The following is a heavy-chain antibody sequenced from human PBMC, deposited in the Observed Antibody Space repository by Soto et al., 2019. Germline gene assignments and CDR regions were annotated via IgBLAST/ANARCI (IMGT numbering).Heavy chain of an antibody. CDR3: ARGVTVFGLVSRFWLAP. J-gene: IGHJ5*02. V-gene: IGHV4-30-4*01. Sequence: QVLLQESGPGLVRPSETLSLSCTVSGASISTGDYYWSWVRQPPGKGLEWIGYIYYSGFTYYNSALKSRVTISMDTSKNQFSLKLTSVTAADTAVYFCARGVTVFGLVSRFWLAPWGQGTLVTVSS. D-gene: IGHD3-3*01. CDR2: IYYSGFT. CDR1: GASISTGDYY.